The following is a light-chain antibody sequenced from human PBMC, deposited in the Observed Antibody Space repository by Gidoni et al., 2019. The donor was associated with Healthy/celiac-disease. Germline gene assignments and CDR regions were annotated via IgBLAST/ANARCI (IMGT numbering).Light chain of an antibody. CDR1: QSVSSN. V-gene: IGKV3-15*01. Sequence: EIVMTQSPATLSVSPGERATLPCRASQSVSSNLLGYQQKHGQAPRLLIYGASTRTTGIPARFSGSGSWAEFSLTISSMQSDDVAVYYYRQYNNRPPSTFGEGTKVEIK. J-gene: IGKJ4*01. CDR3: RQYNNRPPST. CDR2: GAS.